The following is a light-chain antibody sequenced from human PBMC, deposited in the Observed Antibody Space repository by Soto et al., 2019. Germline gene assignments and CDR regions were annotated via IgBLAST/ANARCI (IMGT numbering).Light chain of an antibody. V-gene: IGLV1-40*01. CDR3: QSYDTSLRGWL. J-gene: IGLJ3*02. CDR2: GDT. Sequence: QSALTQPRSVSGAPWQRVTISCTGTSSNIGAGHAVHWYRQFPGAAPKLLIYGDTHRPSGVPDRFSGSKSATSASLVITGFQAEDEADYYCQSYDTSLRGWLFGGGTKLTVL. CDR1: SSNIGAGHA.